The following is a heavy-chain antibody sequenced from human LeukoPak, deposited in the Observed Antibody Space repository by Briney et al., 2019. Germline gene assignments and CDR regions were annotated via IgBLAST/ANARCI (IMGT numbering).Heavy chain of an antibody. Sequence: PGRSLRLSCAASGFTFSSYGMHWVRQAPGKGLEWVAVISYDGSNKYYADSVKGRFTISRDNSKNTLYLQMNSLRAEDTAVYYCAKVGVAAAGPSDYYYYGMDVWGQGITVTVSS. J-gene: IGHJ6*02. D-gene: IGHD6-13*01. CDR3: AKVGVAAAGPSDYYYYGMDV. CDR2: ISYDGSNK. V-gene: IGHV3-30*18. CDR1: GFTFSSYG.